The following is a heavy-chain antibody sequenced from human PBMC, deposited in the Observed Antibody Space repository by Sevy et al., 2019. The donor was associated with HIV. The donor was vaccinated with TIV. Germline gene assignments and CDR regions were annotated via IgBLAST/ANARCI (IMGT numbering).Heavy chain of an antibody. V-gene: IGHV3-30-3*01. D-gene: IGHD2-2*01. CDR2: ISYDGSNK. CDR3: ARMGLEGVVPAARSTYYYYGMDV. CDR1: GFTFSSYA. Sequence: GGSLRLSCAASGFTFSSYAMHWVRQAPGKGLEWVAVISYDGSNKYYADSVKGRFTISRDNSKNTLYLQMNSLRAEDTTVYYCARMGLEGVVPAARSTYYYYGMDVWGQGTTVTVSS. J-gene: IGHJ6*02.